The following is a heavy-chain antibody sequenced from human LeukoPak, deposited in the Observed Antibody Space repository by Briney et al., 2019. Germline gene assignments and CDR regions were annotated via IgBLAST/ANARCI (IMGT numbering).Heavy chain of an antibody. CDR2: IYTSGST. D-gene: IGHD3-10*01. CDR3: ARESHNRLLSPYYYYYYMDV. Sequence: MSSETLSLTCTVSGYSISTGYYWDWIRQPAGKGLEWIGRIYTSGSTNYNPSLKSRVTMSVDTSKNQFSLKLSSVTAADTAVYYCARESHNRLLSPYYYYYYMDVWGKGTTVTISS. J-gene: IGHJ6*03. CDR1: GYSISTGYY. V-gene: IGHV4-4*07.